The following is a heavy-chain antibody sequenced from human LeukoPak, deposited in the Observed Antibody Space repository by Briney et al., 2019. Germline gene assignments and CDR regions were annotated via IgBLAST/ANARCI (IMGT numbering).Heavy chain of an antibody. CDR2: ISWSSGSI. CDR1: GFTFDDYA. D-gene: IGHD3-22*01. V-gene: IGHV3-9*01. J-gene: IGHJ4*02. Sequence: PGGSLRLSCAASGFTFDDYAMHWVRQAPGKGLEWVSGISWSSGSIGYADSVKGRFTISRDNAKNSLYLQMNSLRAEDTALYYCARANEGLLWDSSGYTFDYWGQGTLVTVSS. CDR3: ARANEGLLWDSSGYTFDY.